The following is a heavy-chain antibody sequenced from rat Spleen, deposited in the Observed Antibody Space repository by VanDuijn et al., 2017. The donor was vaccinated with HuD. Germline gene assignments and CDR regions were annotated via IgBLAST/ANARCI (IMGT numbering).Heavy chain of an antibody. CDR3: ARHGLSYVMDA. D-gene: IGHD1-6*01. CDR1: GFTFNNYW. V-gene: IGHV5-31*01. CDR2: ITNTGRST. Sequence: EVQLVESGGGLVQPGRSLKLSCVASGFTFNNYWMTWIRQAPGKGLEWVASITNTGRSTYYPDSVRGRFAISRDNAKSTLYLQMDSLRSEDTATYYCARHGLSYVMDAWGQGASVTVSS. J-gene: IGHJ4*01.